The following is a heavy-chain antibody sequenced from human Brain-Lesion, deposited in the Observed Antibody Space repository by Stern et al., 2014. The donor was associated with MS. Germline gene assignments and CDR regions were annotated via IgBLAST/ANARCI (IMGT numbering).Heavy chain of an antibody. D-gene: IGHD2-15*01. Sequence: QLQLQESGPGLVKPSETLSLTCTVAGGSVSSTSYAWAWIRQPPGKGLEWIGTLYYSGNTYYSPSLKSRLTISPDTSKNQFSLPLRSGTAADTAVYYCAGEEDIRYCSGGSCTGNWFDPWGQGTLVTVSS. CDR3: AGEEDIRYCSGGSCTGNWFDP. CDR1: GGSVSSTSYA. CDR2: LYYSGNT. J-gene: IGHJ5*02. V-gene: IGHV4-39*01.